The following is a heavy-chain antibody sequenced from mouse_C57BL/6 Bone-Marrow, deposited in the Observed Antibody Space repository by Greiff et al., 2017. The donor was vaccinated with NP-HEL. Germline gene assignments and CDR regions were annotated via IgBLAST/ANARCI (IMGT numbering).Heavy chain of an antibody. CDR3: TATLYYGSSSLDY. V-gene: IGHV6-3*01. Sequence: DVKLQESGGGLVQPGGSMKLSCVASGFTFSNYWMNWVRQSPEKGLEWVAQIRLKSDNYATHYAESVKGRFTISRDDSKSSVYLQMNNLRAEDTGIYYCTATLYYGSSSLDYGGQGTTLTVSS. J-gene: IGHJ2*01. CDR2: IRLKSDNYAT. D-gene: IGHD1-1*01. CDR1: GFTFSNYW.